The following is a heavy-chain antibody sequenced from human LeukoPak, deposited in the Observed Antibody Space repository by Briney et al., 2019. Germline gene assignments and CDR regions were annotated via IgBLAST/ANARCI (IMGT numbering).Heavy chain of an antibody. Sequence: SETLSLTCTVSGGSISSYYWSWVRQPPGKGLEWIGYIYYSGSTNYNPSLKSRVTISVDTSKNQFSLKLSSVTAADTAVYYCARGPNVVVPAAIGFDYWGQGTLVTVSS. CDR2: IYYSGST. D-gene: IGHD2-2*01. CDR1: GGSISSYY. V-gene: IGHV4-59*12. J-gene: IGHJ4*02. CDR3: ARGPNVVVPAAIGFDY.